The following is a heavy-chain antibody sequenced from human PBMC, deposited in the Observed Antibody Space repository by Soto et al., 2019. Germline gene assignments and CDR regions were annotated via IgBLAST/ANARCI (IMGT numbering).Heavy chain of an antibody. D-gene: IGHD4-17*01. CDR2: IYYSGST. J-gene: IGHJ4*02. CDR3: ARHEDYVGVEIFDY. Sequence: PSETLSLTCTVSGGSISSYYWSWIRQPPGKGLEWIGYIYYSGSTNYNPSLKSRVTISVDTSKNQFSLKLSSVTAADTAVYYCARHEDYVGVEIFDYWGQGTLVTVSS. V-gene: IGHV4-59*08. CDR1: GGSISSYY.